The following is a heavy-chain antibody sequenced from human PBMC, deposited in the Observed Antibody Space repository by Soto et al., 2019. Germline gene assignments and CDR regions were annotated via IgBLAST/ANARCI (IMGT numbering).Heavy chain of an antibody. D-gene: IGHD3-3*01. CDR1: GYSFTSYW. J-gene: IGHJ5*02. CDR3: ARQAVPTIFGVVIISTWFDP. CDR2: IYPGDSDT. V-gene: IGHV5-51*01. Sequence: GESLKISCKGSGYSFTSYWIGWVRQMPGKGLEWMGVIYPGDSDTRYSPSFQGQVTISADKSISTAYLQWSSLKASDTAMYYCARQAVPTIFGVVIISTWFDPWGQGTLVTVSS.